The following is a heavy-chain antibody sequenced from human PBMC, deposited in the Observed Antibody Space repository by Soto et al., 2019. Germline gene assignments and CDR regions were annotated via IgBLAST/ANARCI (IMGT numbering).Heavy chain of an antibody. CDR1: GFTFSSYS. CDR2: ISSSSSTI. CDR3: AIGGHPWVGELPNWCDP. Sequence: EVQLVESGGGLVQPGGSLRLSCAASGFTFSSYSMNWVRQAPGKGLEWVSYISSSSSTIYYADSVKGRFTIPRDNAKNSLYLQLTRLRAEETAVYYCAIGGHPWVGELPNWCDPWGQGTLVTVSS. D-gene: IGHD3-10*01. V-gene: IGHV3-48*01. J-gene: IGHJ5*02.